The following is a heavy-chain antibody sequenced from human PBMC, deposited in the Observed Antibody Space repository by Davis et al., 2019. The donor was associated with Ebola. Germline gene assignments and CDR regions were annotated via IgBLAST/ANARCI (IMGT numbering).Heavy chain of an antibody. J-gene: IGHJ5*02. CDR2: ISAYNGNT. V-gene: IGHV1-18*01. D-gene: IGHD1-14*01. Sequence: ASVKVSCKASGGTFSSYAISWVRQAPGQGLEWMGWISAYNGNTNYAQKLQGRVTMTRDTSTSTVYMELSSLRSEDTAVYYCARDPTPTSRTTATARWADPWGQGTLVTVSS. CDR3: ARDPTPTSRTTATARWADP. CDR1: GGTFSSYA.